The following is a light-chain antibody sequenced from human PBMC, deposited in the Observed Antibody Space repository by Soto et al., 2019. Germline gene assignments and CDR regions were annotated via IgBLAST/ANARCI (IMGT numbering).Light chain of an antibody. CDR2: DVS. Sequence: QSVLTQPASVSGSPGQSITISCTGTSSDVGGYNFVSWYQQHPGKAPKLMIYDVSNRPSGVSNRFSGSTSGNTASLTISGLQAEDEADYYCSSYTSTGTLVVFCGGTKVPVL. CDR3: SSYTSTGTLVV. CDR1: SSDVGGYNF. J-gene: IGLJ2*01. V-gene: IGLV2-14*01.